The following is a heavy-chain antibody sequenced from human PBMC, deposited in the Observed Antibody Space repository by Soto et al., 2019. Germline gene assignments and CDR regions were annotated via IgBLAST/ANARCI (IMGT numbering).Heavy chain of an antibody. D-gene: IGHD3-16*01. CDR3: ARMRGLGEISPYLDY. CDR2: IYYSGRT. V-gene: IGHV4-59*01. J-gene: IGHJ4*02. Sequence: QVQLQESGPGLVKPSETLSLTCSISGGSISDYQWNWIWQPPGKGLEWIGYIYYSGRTNYNPSLKSRLTISLDTSTRQFSLRLRSVTAADTAVYYCARMRGLGEISPYLDYWGQGALVTVSS. CDR1: GGSISDYQ.